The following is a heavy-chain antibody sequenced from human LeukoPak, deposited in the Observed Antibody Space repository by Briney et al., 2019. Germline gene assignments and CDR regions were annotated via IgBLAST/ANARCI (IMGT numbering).Heavy chain of an antibody. D-gene: IGHD3-16*01. J-gene: IGHJ4*02. CDR3: AKDERSYGYNY. Sequence: GRSLRLSCAASGFIFSDYGMHWVRQAPGKGLEWVAVIWNNGNNRYADSVRGRFTISRDNSMNTLYLQMSSLRAEDTAVYYCAKDERSYGYNYWGQGTLVTVSS. CDR2: IWNNGNNR. V-gene: IGHV3-33*06. CDR1: GFIFSDYG.